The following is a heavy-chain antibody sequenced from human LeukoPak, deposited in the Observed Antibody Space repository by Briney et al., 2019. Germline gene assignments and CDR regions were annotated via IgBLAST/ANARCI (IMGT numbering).Heavy chain of an antibody. CDR3: TTPYPVVPAEDY. Sequence: GGSLRLSCAAPGFTFSNAWMSWVRQAPGKGLEWVGRIKSKTDGGTTDYAAPVKGRFTISRDDSKNTLYLQMNSLKTEDTAVYYCTTPYPVVPAEDYWGQGTLVTVSS. J-gene: IGHJ4*02. CDR1: GFTFSNAW. V-gene: IGHV3-15*01. D-gene: IGHD2-2*01. CDR2: IKSKTDGGTT.